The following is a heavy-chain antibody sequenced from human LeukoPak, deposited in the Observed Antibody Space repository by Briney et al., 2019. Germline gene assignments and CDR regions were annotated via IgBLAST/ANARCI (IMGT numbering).Heavy chain of an antibody. V-gene: IGHV4-59*01. D-gene: IGHD3-22*01. CDR3: ARGPDSSGYHFDY. Sequence: SETLSLTCTVSGGSISSYYWSWIRQPPGKVLEWIGYIYYSGSTNYNPSLKSRVTISVDTSKNQFSLRLTSVTAADTAVYYCARGPDSSGYHFDYWGQGTLVTVSS. CDR1: GGSISSYY. J-gene: IGHJ4*02. CDR2: IYYSGST.